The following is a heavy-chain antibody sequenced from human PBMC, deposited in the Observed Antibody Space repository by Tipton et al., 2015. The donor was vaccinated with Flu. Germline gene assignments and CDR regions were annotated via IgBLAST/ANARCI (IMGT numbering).Heavy chain of an antibody. Sequence: SLRLSCAASGFTFKIYAMTWVRQAPGKGLEWISTIGATGNHIYYADSVRGRFTISRDNSNNTLFLQLTGLRAEDTAVYFCARQGVPTSIYQFWLTVWGQGTPVSVSS. J-gene: IGHJ6*02. CDR3: ARQGVPTSIYQFWLTV. CDR2: IGATGNHI. V-gene: IGHV3-23*01. D-gene: IGHD3-3*01. CDR1: GFTFKIYA.